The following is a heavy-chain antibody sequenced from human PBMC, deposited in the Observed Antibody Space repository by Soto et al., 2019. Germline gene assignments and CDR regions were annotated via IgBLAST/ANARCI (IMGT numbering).Heavy chain of an antibody. D-gene: IGHD1-1*01. V-gene: IGHV1-18*01. Sequence: QVQLVQSGAEVKKPGASVKVSCKASGYTFSTYGFSWVRQAPGQGLEWMGWIGADNGDTNYAQNLQGRVTMTTDTSTTTSYMDLRSLTSDDTAVYFCAGDWKGAEGFDPGGQGTLVTVSS. J-gene: IGHJ4*02. CDR3: AGDWKGAEGFDP. CDR2: IGADNGDT. CDR1: GYTFSTYG.